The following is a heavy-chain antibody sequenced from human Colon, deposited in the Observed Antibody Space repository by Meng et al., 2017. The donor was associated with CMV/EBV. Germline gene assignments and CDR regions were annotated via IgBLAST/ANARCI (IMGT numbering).Heavy chain of an antibody. J-gene: IGHJ4*02. CDR3: ARRQKGSFDY. D-gene: IGHD3-10*01. CDR1: GFTFSGFE. V-gene: IGHV3-48*03. Sequence: GGSLRLSCLVSGFTFSGFEMHWVRQAPGKGLEWVSDINRGGSTTHYADSVKGRFVISRDNAQNSLFLQMNSLREEDTAVYYCARRQKGSFDYWGRGTLVTVSS. CDR2: INRGGSTT.